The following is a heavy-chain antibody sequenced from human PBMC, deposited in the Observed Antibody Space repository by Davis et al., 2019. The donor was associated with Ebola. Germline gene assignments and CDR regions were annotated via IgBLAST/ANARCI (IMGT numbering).Heavy chain of an antibody. Sequence: MPGGSLRLSCAVSGGSISSSNWWSWVRQPPGKGLEWIGEIYHSGSTHYNPSLKSRVTISVDKSKNQFSLKLSSVTAADTAVYYCARDQAVALPDYYYYGMDVWGQGTTVTVSS. D-gene: IGHD4-23*01. CDR3: ARDQAVALPDYYYYGMDV. CDR1: GGSISSSNW. CDR2: IYHSGST. V-gene: IGHV4-4*02. J-gene: IGHJ6*02.